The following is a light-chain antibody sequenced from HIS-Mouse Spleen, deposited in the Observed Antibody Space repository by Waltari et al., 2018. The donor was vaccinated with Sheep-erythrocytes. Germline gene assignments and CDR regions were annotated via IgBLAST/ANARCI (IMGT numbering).Light chain of an antibody. V-gene: IGLV2-14*01. Sequence: QSALTQPASVSGSPGQSITISCTGTSSDVGGYNYVSWYQQHPGKAPKLMIYEVSNRPSCGSHRFSGSQSGNTASLTIYGLQAEDEADYYCSSYTSSSTLVVFGGGTKLTVL. J-gene: IGLJ2*01. CDR2: EVS. CDR3: SSYTSSSTLVV. CDR1: SSDVGGYNY.